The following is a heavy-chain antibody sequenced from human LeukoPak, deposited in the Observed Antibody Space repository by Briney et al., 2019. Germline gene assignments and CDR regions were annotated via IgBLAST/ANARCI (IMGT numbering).Heavy chain of an antibody. CDR2: ISSSSSTI. J-gene: IGHJ5*02. Sequence: GGSLRLSCAASGFSFSTYSMNWVRQAPGKGLEWVSYISSSSSTIYYADSVKGRFTISRDNARNSLFLEMNSLRVEDTAVYYCASQSYARFDPWGQGTLVTVSS. CDR1: GFSFSTYS. D-gene: IGHD3-16*01. CDR3: ASQSYARFDP. V-gene: IGHV3-48*04.